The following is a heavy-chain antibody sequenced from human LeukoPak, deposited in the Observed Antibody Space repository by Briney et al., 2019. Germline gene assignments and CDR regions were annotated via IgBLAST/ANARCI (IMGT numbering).Heavy chain of an antibody. CDR2: ISYDGSNK. Sequence: GRSLRLSCAASGFTFSSYAMHWVRQAPGKGLEWVAVISYDGSNKYYADSVKGRFTISRDNSKNTLYLQMNSLRAEDTAVYYCAIADSSGYGYFDYWGQGTLVTVSS. D-gene: IGHD3-22*01. J-gene: IGHJ4*02. CDR3: AIADSSGYGYFDY. V-gene: IGHV3-30-3*01. CDR1: GFTFSSYA.